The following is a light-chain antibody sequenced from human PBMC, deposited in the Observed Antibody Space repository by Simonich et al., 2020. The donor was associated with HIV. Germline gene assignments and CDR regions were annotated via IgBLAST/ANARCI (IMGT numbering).Light chain of an antibody. V-gene: IGLV2-14*01. Sequence: QSALTQPASVSGSPGQSITISCTGTSSAVGGYNYVSWDQQHPGKAPKLLIYDVSKRPSGVSNRFSGSKSGNTASLTISGLQAEDEADYYCSSYTSSSTLVFGGGTKLTVL. CDR2: DVS. CDR1: SSAVGGYNY. J-gene: IGLJ2*01. CDR3: SSYTSSSTLV.